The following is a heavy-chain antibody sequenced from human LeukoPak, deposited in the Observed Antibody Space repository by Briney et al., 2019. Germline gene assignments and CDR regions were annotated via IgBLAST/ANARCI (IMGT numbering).Heavy chain of an antibody. CDR3: ARGPNYYDSSGFPYHDY. D-gene: IGHD3-22*01. Sequence: ASVKVSCKASGYTFTSYYMHWVRQAPGQGLEWMGIINPSGGSTSYAQKFQGRVTMTRDTSTSTVYMELSSLRSEDTAVYYCARGPNYYDSSGFPYHDYWGQGTLVTVSS. V-gene: IGHV1-46*01. CDR2: INPSGGST. J-gene: IGHJ4*02. CDR1: GYTFTSYY.